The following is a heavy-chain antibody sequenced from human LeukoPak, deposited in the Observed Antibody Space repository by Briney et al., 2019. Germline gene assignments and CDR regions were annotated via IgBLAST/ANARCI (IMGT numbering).Heavy chain of an antibody. Sequence: PSETLSLTCTVSGGSINSGSYYWSWIRQPAGKGLEWIGRIYTSGSTNYNPSLKSRVTMSVDTSKNQFSLKLSSVTAADTAVYYCARDFGSSWYDYYFDYWGQGTLVTVSS. CDR2: IYTSGST. CDR3: ARDFGSSWYDYYFDY. V-gene: IGHV4-61*02. D-gene: IGHD6-13*01. CDR1: GGSINSGSYY. J-gene: IGHJ4*02.